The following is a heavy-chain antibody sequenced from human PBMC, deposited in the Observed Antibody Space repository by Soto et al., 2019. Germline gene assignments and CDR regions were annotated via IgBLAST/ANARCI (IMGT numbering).Heavy chain of an antibody. D-gene: IGHD3-22*01. Sequence: GGSLRLSCAASGFTFSSYAMSWVRQAPGKGLEWVSAISGSGGSTYYADSVKGRFTISRDNSKNTLYLQMNSLRAEDTAVYYCTKDRSYYDTGGYSDYWGQGTLVTVSS. CDR3: TKDRSYYDTGGYSDY. CDR2: ISGSGGST. J-gene: IGHJ4*02. CDR1: GFTFSSYA. V-gene: IGHV3-23*01.